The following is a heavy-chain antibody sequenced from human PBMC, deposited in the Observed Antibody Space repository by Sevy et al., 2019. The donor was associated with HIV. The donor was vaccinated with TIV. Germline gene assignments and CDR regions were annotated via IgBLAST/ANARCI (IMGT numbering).Heavy chain of an antibody. CDR3: ARGRVGATTSYYFDY. J-gene: IGHJ4*02. Sequence: GGSLRLSCAASGFTFSSYAMHWVRQAPGKGLEWVGFIWHDGSQKYYADSVRGRFTFSRDNSKNTLFLQVSSLRAEDTAVHYCARGRVGATTSYYFDYWGQGTLVTVSS. CDR2: IWHDGSQK. CDR1: GFTFSSYA. D-gene: IGHD1-26*01. V-gene: IGHV3-33*01.